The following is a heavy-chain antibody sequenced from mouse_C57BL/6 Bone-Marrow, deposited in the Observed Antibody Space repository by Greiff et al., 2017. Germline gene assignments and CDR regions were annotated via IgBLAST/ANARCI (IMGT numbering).Heavy chain of an antibody. Sequence: EVQLQQSGPELVKPGASVKIPCKASGYTFTDYNMAWVKQSHGKSLEWIGDINPNNGGTIYNQKFKGKATLTVDKPSSTAYMGIRSLTAEDTSVYYCARHGSSYWYFDVWGTGTTVTVSS. D-gene: IGHD1-1*01. CDR3: ARHGSSYWYFDV. CDR2: INPNNGGT. J-gene: IGHJ1*03. CDR1: GYTFTDYN. V-gene: IGHV1-18*01.